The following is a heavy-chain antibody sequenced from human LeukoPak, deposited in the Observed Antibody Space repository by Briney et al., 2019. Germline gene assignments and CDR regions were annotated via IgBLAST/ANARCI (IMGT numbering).Heavy chain of an antibody. CDR2: IYPGDSDT. J-gene: IGHJ4*02. Sequence: GESLKISCKGSGYSFTSYWIGWVRQMPGKGLEWMGIIYPGDSDTRYSPSFRGQVTISADKSISTAYLQWSSLKASDTAMYYCARGPLNYYDSSGYYYSRLFDYWGQGTLVTVSS. D-gene: IGHD3-22*01. CDR3: ARGPLNYYDSSGYYYSRLFDY. CDR1: GYSFTSYW. V-gene: IGHV5-51*01.